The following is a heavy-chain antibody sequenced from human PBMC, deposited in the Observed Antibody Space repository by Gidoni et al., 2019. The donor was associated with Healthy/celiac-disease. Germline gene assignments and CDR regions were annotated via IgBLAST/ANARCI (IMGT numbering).Heavy chain of an antibody. CDR1: GYTSTSYG. V-gene: IGHV1-18*01. Sequence: QVPLVQPGAEVKEPGASVKVSCKAAGYTSTSYGISWVRQAPGQGLEWMGWISAYNGNTNYAQKLQGRVTMTTDTSTSTAYMELRSLRSDDTAVYYCATTAGERDYYYGMDVWGQGTTVTVSS. J-gene: IGHJ6*02. D-gene: IGHD7-27*01. CDR3: ATTAGERDYYYGMDV. CDR2: ISAYNGNT.